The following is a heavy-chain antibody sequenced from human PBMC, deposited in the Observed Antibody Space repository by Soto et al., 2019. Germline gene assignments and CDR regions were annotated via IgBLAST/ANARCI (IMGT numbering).Heavy chain of an antibody. CDR2: IIPFIGTA. J-gene: IGHJ6*02. Sequence: SVKVSCKASGGTFSSYAISWVRQAPGQGLEWMGRIIPFIGTANYAQKFQGRVTITADESTSTAYMELTSLRSEDTAVYYCARADIVVGPYMRIWGQGTTVTVSS. D-gene: IGHD2-2*01. CDR1: GGTFSSYA. CDR3: ARADIVVGPYMRI. V-gene: IGHV1-69*11.